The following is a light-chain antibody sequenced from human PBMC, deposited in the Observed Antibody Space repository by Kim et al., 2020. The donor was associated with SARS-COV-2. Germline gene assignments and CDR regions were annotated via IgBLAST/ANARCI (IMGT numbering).Light chain of an antibody. V-gene: IGKV1-27*01. CDR1: QGISNY. Sequence: ASVGDRVTITCRASQGISNYLAWYQQKPGKVPKLLIYAASALQAGVPSRFSGSGSGTDFTLTISSLQPEDVATYYCQKYNSAPRTFGQGTKVEIK. CDR2: AAS. J-gene: IGKJ1*01. CDR3: QKYNSAPRT.